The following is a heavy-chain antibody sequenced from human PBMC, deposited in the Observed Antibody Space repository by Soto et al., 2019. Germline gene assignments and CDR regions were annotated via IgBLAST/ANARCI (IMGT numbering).Heavy chain of an antibody. CDR1: GFAFSSYA. CDR2: ISGSGGST. D-gene: IGHD1-1*01. J-gene: IGHJ4*02. Sequence: GGSLRLSCAASGFAFSSYAMNWVRQAPGKGLEWVSGISGSGGSTIYAGSVKGRFTISRDNSKNTLSLQMNSLRADDTAVYYCAKEYGATGTYGHFDHWGQGTLVTVSS. V-gene: IGHV3-23*01. CDR3: AKEYGATGTYGHFDH.